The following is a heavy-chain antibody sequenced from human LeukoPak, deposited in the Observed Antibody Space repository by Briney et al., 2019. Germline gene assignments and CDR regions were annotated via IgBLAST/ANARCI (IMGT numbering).Heavy chain of an antibody. CDR3: ARDVFFRDFWSGQTP. D-gene: IGHD3-3*01. CDR1: GYTFSSYG. Sequence: VASVKVSCKASGYTFSSYGISWVRQAPGQGLEWMGWISAYNGNTNYAQKLQGRVTMTTDTSTSTAYMELRSLRSDDTAVYYCARDVFFRDFWSGQTPWGQGTLVTVSS. V-gene: IGHV1-18*01. J-gene: IGHJ4*02. CDR2: ISAYNGNT.